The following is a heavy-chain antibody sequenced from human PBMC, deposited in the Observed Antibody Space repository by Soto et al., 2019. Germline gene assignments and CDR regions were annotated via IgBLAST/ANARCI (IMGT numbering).Heavy chain of an antibody. CDR2: ISTSISNM. Sequence: PGGSLRLSCAASGFTFSSYNMNWVRQAPGKGLEWVSYISTSISNMYYADSVKGRFTISRDNAKNSLYLQMNSLRAEDTAVYYCARDFYGPYYDVLTGYGPFDYWGQGTLVTVSS. V-gene: IGHV3-48*01. J-gene: IGHJ4*02. D-gene: IGHD3-9*01. CDR1: GFTFSSYN. CDR3: ARDFYGPYYDVLTGYGPFDY.